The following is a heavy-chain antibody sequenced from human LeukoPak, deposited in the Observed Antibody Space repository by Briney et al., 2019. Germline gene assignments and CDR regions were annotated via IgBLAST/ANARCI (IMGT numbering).Heavy chain of an antibody. J-gene: IGHJ4*02. D-gene: IGHD4-23*01. CDR1: GYSISSGYY. CDR3: ARENYGGNSHDY. V-gene: IGHV4-38-2*02. Sequence: SETLSLTCTVSGYSISSGYYWGWIRQPPGKGLEWIGEINHSGSTNYNPSLKSRVTISVDTSKNQFSLKLSSVTAADTAVYYCARENYGGNSHDYWGQGTLVTVSS. CDR2: INHSGST.